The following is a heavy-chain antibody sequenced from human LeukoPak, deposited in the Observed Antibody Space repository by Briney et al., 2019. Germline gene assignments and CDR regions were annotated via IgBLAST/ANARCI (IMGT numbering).Heavy chain of an antibody. J-gene: IGHJ4*02. V-gene: IGHV4-39*01. Sequence: SETLSLTCTVSGGSISSSSYYWGWIRQPPGKGLEWIGSIYYSGSTYYNPSLKSRVTISVDTSKNQFSLKLSSVTAADTAVYYCARLQNWNVDYWGQGTLVTVSS. D-gene: IGHD1-1*01. CDR1: GGSISSSSYY. CDR2: IYYSGST. CDR3: ARLQNWNVDY.